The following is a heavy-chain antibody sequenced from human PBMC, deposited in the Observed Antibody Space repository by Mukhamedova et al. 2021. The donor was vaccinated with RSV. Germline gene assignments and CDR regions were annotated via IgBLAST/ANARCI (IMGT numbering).Heavy chain of an antibody. CDR3: ATVGCSSTSCSVGWFDP. V-gene: IGHV1-69-2*01. J-gene: IGHJ5*02. Sequence: GKGLEWMGLVDPEDGETIYAEKFQGRVTITADTSTDTAYMELSSLRSEDTAVYYCATVGCSSTSCSVGWFDPLGQGTLVTVSS. CDR2: VDPEDGET. D-gene: IGHD2-2*01.